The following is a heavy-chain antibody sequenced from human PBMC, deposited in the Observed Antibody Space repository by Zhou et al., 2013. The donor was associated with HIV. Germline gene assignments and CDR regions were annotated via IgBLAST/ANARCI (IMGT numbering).Heavy chain of an antibody. D-gene: IGHD2-21*02. CDR2: INPGSGAT. CDR3: ARVVHDSYVRPGPLGY. CDR1: GYTFTGYH. V-gene: IGHV1-46*01. J-gene: IGHJ4*02. Sequence: QVQLLQSGAEVKPPGASVKVSCKVFGYTFTGYHMYWVRQAPGQGLEWMGVINPGSGATTYAQKFQGRVTLTRDTTTSTVDMQLWSLTSEDTAVYYCARVVHDSYVRPGPLGYWGQGALVTVSS.